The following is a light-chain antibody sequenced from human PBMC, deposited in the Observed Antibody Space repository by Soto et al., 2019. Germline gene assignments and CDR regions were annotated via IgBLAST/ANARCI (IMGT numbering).Light chain of an antibody. Sequence: IVLTQSPGTLSLSPGERATLSCRASQSVSSSYLAWYQQKPGQAPRLLIYGASTRATAIPARFSGSGSGTEFTLTISSLQSEDFAVYYCQQYNNWPVTCGQGNKGDIK. CDR3: QQYNNWPVT. CDR1: QSVSSSY. J-gene: IGKJ1*01. V-gene: IGKV3-15*01. CDR2: GAS.